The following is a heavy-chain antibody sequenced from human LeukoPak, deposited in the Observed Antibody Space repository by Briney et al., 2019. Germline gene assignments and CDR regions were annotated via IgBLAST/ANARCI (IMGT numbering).Heavy chain of an antibody. J-gene: IGHJ4*02. V-gene: IGHV3-66*01. CDR3: ARGSGAAAGTAY. Sequence: PGGSLRLSCAASGFTVSSNHMSWVRQAPGKGLEWVSVIYSGGSTYYADSVKGRFTISRDNSKNTLYLQMNTLRAEDTAVYYCARGSGAAAGTAYWGQGTLVTVSS. CDR1: GFTVSSNH. CDR2: IYSGGST. D-gene: IGHD6-13*01.